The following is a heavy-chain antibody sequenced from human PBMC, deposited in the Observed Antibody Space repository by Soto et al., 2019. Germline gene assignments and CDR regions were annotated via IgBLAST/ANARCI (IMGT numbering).Heavy chain of an antibody. CDR3: ARGDATKIIVTTYYGLDV. CDR1: GGSFSNYG. J-gene: IGHJ6*02. D-gene: IGHD3-22*01. Sequence: QVQVVQSGAEVKKPGSSVKVSCKASGGSFSNYGISWVRQAPGQGLEWMGGIIPVFGTPHYAQKFQDRVTMTADASTSTVYMEVSSLTSEDTAVYYCARGDATKIIVTTYYGLDVWGQGTTVTVSS. CDR2: IIPVFGTP. V-gene: IGHV1-69*12.